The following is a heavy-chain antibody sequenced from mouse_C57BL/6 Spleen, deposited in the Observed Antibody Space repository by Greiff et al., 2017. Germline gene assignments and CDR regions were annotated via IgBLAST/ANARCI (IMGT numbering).Heavy chain of an antibody. V-gene: IGHV10-1*01. J-gene: IGHJ3*01. D-gene: IGHD2-2*01. CDR3: VRHVYYGYGPFAY. Sequence: EVKLMESGGGLVQPKGSLKLSCAASGFSFNTYAMNWVRQAPGKGLEWVARIRSKSNNYATYYADSVKDRFTISRDDSESMLYLQMNNLKTEDTAMYYCVRHVYYGYGPFAYWGQGTLVTVSA. CDR1: GFSFNTYA. CDR2: IRSKSNNYAT.